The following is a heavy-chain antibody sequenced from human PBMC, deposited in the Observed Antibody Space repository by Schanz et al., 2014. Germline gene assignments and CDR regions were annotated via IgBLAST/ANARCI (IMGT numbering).Heavy chain of an antibody. CDR3: ASYSGSPYYFGMDV. V-gene: IGHV4-39*01. CDR2: FIHIGST. J-gene: IGHJ6*02. CDR1: GGSISSSSYY. D-gene: IGHD2-15*01. Sequence: QLHQWGAGLLKPSETLSLTCAVSGGSISSSSYYWGWVRQPPGQGLEWIGSFIHIGSTYYNPPLKRGPPIPAGTTKTPFPLTLSSGTAADTAVYYCASYSGSPYYFGMDVWGQGTTVTVSS.